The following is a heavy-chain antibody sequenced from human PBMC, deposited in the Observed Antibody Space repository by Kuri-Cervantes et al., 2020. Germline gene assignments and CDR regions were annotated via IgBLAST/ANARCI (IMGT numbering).Heavy chain of an antibody. V-gene: IGHV3-48*02. CDR3: ARDLPLDY. Sequence: GESLKISCAASGFTFSSYSMNWVRQAPGKGLEWVSSISSSSSTIYYAYSVKGRFTISRDNAKNSLYLQMNSLRDEDTAVYYCARDLPLDYWGQGTLVTVSS. J-gene: IGHJ4*02. CDR2: ISSSSSTI. CDR1: GFTFSSYS.